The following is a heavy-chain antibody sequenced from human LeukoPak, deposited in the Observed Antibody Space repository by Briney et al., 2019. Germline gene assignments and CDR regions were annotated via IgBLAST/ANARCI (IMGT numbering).Heavy chain of an antibody. Sequence: SVKVSCKASGGTFSSYAISWVRQAPGQGLEWMGGIIPIFGTANYAQKFQGRVTITADKSTSTAYMELSSLRSEDTAVYYCARTSSGWHYYYYYMDVWGKGTTVTVSS. V-gene: IGHV1-69*06. CDR1: GGTFSSYA. D-gene: IGHD6-19*01. CDR2: IIPIFGTA. CDR3: ARTSSGWHYYYYYMDV. J-gene: IGHJ6*03.